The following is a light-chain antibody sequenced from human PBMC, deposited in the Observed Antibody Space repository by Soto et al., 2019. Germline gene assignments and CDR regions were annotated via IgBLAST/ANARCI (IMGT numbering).Light chain of an antibody. V-gene: IGLV2-14*03. J-gene: IGLJ1*01. CDR1: SSDVGRYIY. CDR3: NSYTSSSTHV. CDR2: DVS. Sequence: QSALTQPASVSGSPGQSITISCTGTSSDVGRYIYVSWYQHLPGKAPKLMIYDVSNRPSGVSNRFSGSKSGNTASLTISGLQAEDEADYYCNSYTSSSTHVFGTGTKLTVL.